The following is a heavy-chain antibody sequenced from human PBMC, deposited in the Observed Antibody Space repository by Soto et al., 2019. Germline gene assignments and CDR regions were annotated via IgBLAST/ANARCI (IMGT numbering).Heavy chain of an antibody. J-gene: IGHJ3*02. CDR3: ATTLGYCSSTSCYAAFDI. D-gene: IGHD2-2*01. V-gene: IGHV1-2*04. Sequence: ASVKVSCKASGYTLTGYYMHWVRQAPGQGLEWMGWINPNSGGTNYAQKFQGWVTMTRDTSISTAYMELSRLRSDDTAVYYCATTLGYCSSTSCYAAFDIWGQGTMVTVSS. CDR1: GYTLTGYY. CDR2: INPNSGGT.